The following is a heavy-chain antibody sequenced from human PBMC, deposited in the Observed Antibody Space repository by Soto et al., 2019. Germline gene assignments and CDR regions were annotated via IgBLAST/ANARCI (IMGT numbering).Heavy chain of an antibody. Sequence: VQLVEAGGGLVKPGGSLRLSCAASGFTFNNAWMSWVRQAPGKGLEWVGRIKTKTDVGTTEYAAPVKGRFIISRDESKSTLYLQMNSLKTEDTAVYYCTTEDIVMELATVSFESWGQGTLVTVSS. D-gene: IGHD2-15*01. J-gene: IGHJ4*02. CDR1: GFTFNNAW. V-gene: IGHV3-15*01. CDR2: IKTKTDVGTT. CDR3: TTEDIVMELATVSFES.